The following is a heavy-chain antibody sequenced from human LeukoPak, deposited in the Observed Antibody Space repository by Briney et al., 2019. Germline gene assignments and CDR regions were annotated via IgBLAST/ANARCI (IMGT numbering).Heavy chain of an antibody. D-gene: IGHD3-16*01. CDR1: GYSISSSNW. J-gene: IGHJ3*02. Sequence: SETLSLTCAVSGYSISSSNWWGWIRQPPGKGLERIGYIYYTGSTYYNPSLKSRVTMSVDTSKNQFSLKLSSVTAVDTAVYYCARADVLGFDIWGQGTMVTVSS. V-gene: IGHV4-28*03. CDR2: IYYTGST. CDR3: ARADVLGFDI.